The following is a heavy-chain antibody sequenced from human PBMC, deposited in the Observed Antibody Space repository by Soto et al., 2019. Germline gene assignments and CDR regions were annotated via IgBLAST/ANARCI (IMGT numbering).Heavy chain of an antibody. V-gene: IGHV4-30-2*01. CDR1: GGSISSGGYS. CDR3: AAGGGLPRYY. D-gene: IGHD5-12*01. Sequence: QLQLQESGSGLVKPSQTLSLTCAVSGGSISSGGYSWSWIRQPPGKGLEWIGYIYHSGSTYYNPSLRSRVTLSVDRSKNQFSLKLSSVTAAETAVYYCAAGGGLPRYYWGQGTLVTVSS. CDR2: IYHSGST. J-gene: IGHJ4*02.